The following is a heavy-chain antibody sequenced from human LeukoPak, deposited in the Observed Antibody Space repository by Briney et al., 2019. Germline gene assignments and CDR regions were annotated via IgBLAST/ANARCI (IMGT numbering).Heavy chain of an antibody. CDR2: INHSGST. J-gene: IGHJ3*02. Sequence: SETLSLTCAVYGGSFSGYYWSWIRQPPGKGLEWIGEINHSGSTNYNPSLKSRVTISVDTSKNQFSLKLSSMTAADTAVYYCARLRFQGVKAFDIWGQGTMVTVSS. D-gene: IGHD2-21*01. CDR1: GGSFSGYY. CDR3: ARLRFQGVKAFDI. V-gene: IGHV4-34*01.